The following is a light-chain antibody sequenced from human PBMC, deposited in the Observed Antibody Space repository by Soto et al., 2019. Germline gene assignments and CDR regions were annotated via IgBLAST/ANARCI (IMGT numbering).Light chain of an antibody. J-gene: IGKJ4*01. CDR2: WAS. CDR1: QSVLYSSSNKNY. V-gene: IGKV4-1*01. CDR3: QQYYSAPLT. Sequence: DIVVTQSPDSLAVYLGERATINCKSSQSVLYSSSNKNYLAWYQQKPGQSPKLLIYWASTRETGVPDRFSGSGSGTDFTLTISSLQAEDVAVYYCQQYYSAPLTFGGGTKVEIK.